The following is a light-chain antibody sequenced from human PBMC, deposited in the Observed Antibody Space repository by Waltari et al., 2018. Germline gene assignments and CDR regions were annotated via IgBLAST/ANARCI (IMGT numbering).Light chain of an antibody. CDR1: TPNLGNIY. J-gene: IGLJ7*01. Sequence: QSVLTQPPSVSAAPGPRATISCPGGTPNLGNIYVSWYRQIPGTAPKLLIYENTARPSGIPGRFSGSKSGTSATLDITGLQAGDEADYYCGTWDSSLSGAVFGGGTHLTVL. CDR2: ENT. CDR3: GTWDSSLSGAV. V-gene: IGLV1-51*02.